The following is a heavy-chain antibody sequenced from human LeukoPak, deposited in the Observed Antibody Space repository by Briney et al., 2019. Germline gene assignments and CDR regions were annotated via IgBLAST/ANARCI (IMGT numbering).Heavy chain of an antibody. CDR1: GFTFSSYG. CDR3: ARKCSGGSCYPYYYYYGMDV. V-gene: IGHV3-30*02. D-gene: IGHD2-15*01. J-gene: IGHJ6*02. Sequence: GGSLRLSCAASGFTFSSYGMHWVRQAPGKGLEWVAFIRYDGSNKYYADSVKGRFTISRDNSKNTLYLQMNSLRAEDTAVYYCARKCSGGSCYPYYYYYGMDVWGQGTTVTVSS. CDR2: IRYDGSNK.